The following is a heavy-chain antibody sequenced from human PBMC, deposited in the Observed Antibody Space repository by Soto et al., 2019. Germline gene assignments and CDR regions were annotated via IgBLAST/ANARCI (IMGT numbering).Heavy chain of an antibody. CDR2: ITASGGSA. CDR1: GFTFSHYA. Sequence: VQLLESGGGLEHSGGSLRLSGAASGFTFSHYAKSWVRQAPGKGLQWVSTITASGGSASYADSVKGRFTISRDNSKNTLYLQMHSLRAEDTAVYYCATGGSYCGGDCLGNWLDSWGQGTLVGVPS. D-gene: IGHD2-21*02. J-gene: IGHJ5*01. V-gene: IGHV3-23*01. CDR3: ATGGSYCGGDCLGNWLDS.